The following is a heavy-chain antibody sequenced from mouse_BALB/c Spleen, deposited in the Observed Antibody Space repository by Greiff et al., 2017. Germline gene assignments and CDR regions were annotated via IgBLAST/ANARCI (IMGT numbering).Heavy chain of an antibody. J-gene: IGHJ2*01. Sequence: VKLQQPGAELVKPGASVKLSCKASGYTFTSYWMHWVKQRPGQGLEWIGEIDPSDSYTNYNQKFKGKATLTVDKSSSTAYMQLSSLTSEDSAVYYCARITTGYYFDYWGQGTTLTVSS. V-gene: IGHV1-69*02. CDR2: IDPSDSYT. D-gene: IGHD2-4*01. CDR1: GYTFTSYW. CDR3: ARITTGYYFDY.